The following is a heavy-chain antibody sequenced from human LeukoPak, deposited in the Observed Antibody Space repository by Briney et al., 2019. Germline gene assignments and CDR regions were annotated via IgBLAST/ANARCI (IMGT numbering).Heavy chain of an antibody. CDR1: GFTFSSYA. Sequence: GGSLRLSCAASGFTFSSYAMSWVRQPPGKGLEWVSGISGTYDNTWYADSVKGRFTISRDDSKNTVYLQMNSLRADDTAVYYCAKDYVNQGHCIGGVCNPFDYWGQGTLVTVSS. CDR2: ISGTYDNT. J-gene: IGHJ4*02. D-gene: IGHD2-8*02. CDR3: AKDYVNQGHCIGGVCNPFDY. V-gene: IGHV3-23*01.